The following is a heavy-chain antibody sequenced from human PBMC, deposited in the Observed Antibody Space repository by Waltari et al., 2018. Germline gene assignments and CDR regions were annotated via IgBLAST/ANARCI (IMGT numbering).Heavy chain of an antibody. V-gene: IGHV4-34*01. Sequence: QVQLQQWGAGLLKPSETLSLTCAVYGGSFSGYYWSWIRQPPGKGLEWIGEINHSGSTNDNPSLKSRVTISVDTSKNQFSLKLSSVTAADTAVYYCARLLRYCSGGSCYTRDAFDIWGQGTMVTVSS. CDR3: ARLLRYCSGGSCYTRDAFDI. CDR2: INHSGST. CDR1: GGSFSGYY. D-gene: IGHD2-15*01. J-gene: IGHJ3*02.